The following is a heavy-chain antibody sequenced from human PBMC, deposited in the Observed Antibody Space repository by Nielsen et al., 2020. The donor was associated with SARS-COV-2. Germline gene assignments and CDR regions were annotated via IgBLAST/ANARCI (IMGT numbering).Heavy chain of an antibody. CDR3: ARGGSGWYGDNWFDP. CDR2: IYYSGST. J-gene: IGHJ5*02. V-gene: IGHV4-61*01. CDR1: GGSISSSSYY. D-gene: IGHD6-19*01. Sequence: SETLSLTCTVSGGSISSSSYYWSWIRQPPGKGLEWIGYIYYSGSTNYNPSLKSRVTISVDTSKNQFSLKLSSVTAADTAVYYCARGGSGWYGDNWFDPWGQGTLVTVSS.